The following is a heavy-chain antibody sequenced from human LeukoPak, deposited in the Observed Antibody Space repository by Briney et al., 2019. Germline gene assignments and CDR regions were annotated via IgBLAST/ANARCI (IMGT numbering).Heavy chain of an antibody. CDR1: GFTFSSYA. CDR3: VSGGGSTCYN. Sequence: GGSLRLSCAASGFTFSSYAMSWVRQAPGKGLEWVSRINSDGSSTGYADSVKGRFTISTDNAKNTLYLQMNSLRVEDTAVYYCVSGGGSTCYNWGQGTLVTVSS. V-gene: IGHV3-74*01. D-gene: IGHD2-15*01. CDR2: INSDGSST. J-gene: IGHJ4*02.